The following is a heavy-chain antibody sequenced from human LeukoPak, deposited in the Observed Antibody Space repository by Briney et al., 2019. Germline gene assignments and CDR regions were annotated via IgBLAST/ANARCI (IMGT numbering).Heavy chain of an antibody. CDR1: GGSISSSSYY. J-gene: IGHJ4*02. CDR2: IYYSGST. Sequence: SETLSLTCTVSGGSISSSSYYRGWIRQPPGKGLEWIGSIYYSGSTYYNPSLKSRVTISVDTSKNQFSLKLSSVTAADTAVYYCARDLTDYYELDYWGQGTLVTVSS. V-gene: IGHV4-39*07. D-gene: IGHD3-22*01. CDR3: ARDLTDYYELDY.